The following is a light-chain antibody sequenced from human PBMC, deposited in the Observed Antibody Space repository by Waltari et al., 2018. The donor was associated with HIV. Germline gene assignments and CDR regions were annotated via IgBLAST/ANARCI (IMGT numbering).Light chain of an antibody. CDR2: GAS. J-gene: IGKJ2*01. CDR3: QQYGSSLMYT. CDR1: QSVSSSY. V-gene: IGKV3-20*01. Sequence: EIVLTHSPGTLSLSPGDRATLPCRASQSVSSSYLAWYQQKPGQAPRLLIYGASSRATDIPDRFSGSGSGTDFTLTISRLEPEDFAVYYCQQYGSSLMYTFGQGTKLEIK.